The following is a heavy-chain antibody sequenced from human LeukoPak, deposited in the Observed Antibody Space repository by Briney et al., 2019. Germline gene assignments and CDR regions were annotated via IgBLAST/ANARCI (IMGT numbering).Heavy chain of an antibody. D-gene: IGHD1-26*01. V-gene: IGHV4-39*07. CDR2: MYYRGST. CDR1: GGSISSSSHY. J-gene: IGHJ4*02. CDR3: ATTTIRLGY. Sequence: SETLSLTCTVSGGSISSSSHYWGWIRQPPGKGLEWIGSMYYRGSTYHNPSLKSRVTISVDTSKNQFSLKLSSVTAADTAVYYCATTTIRLGYWGQGTLVTVSS.